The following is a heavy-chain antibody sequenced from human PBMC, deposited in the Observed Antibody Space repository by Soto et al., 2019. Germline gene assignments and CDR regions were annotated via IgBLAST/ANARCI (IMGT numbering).Heavy chain of an antibody. D-gene: IGHD5-18*01. CDR1: GYTFTSYG. CDR3: AILSGYSYGDLVGFDALDI. J-gene: IGHJ3*02. V-gene: IGHV1-18*01. Sequence: GASVKVSCKASGYTFTSYGISWVRQAPGQGLEWMGWISAYNGNTNYAQKLQGRVTMTTDTSTSTAYMELRSLRSDDTAVYYCAILSGYSYGDLVGFDALDILGQGTMVTVSS. CDR2: ISAYNGNT.